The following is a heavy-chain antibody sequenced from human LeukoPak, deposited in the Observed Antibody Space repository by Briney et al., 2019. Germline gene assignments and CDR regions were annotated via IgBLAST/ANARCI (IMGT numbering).Heavy chain of an antibody. Sequence: ASVKVSCNASGYTFTSYYMHWVRQAPGQGLEWMGIMNPSGGSTSYAQKFQGRVTMTRDTSTSTVYMELSSLRSEDTAVYYCAREGSSGSYPGGVYYYYYMDVWGKGTTVTVSS. V-gene: IGHV1-46*01. D-gene: IGHD1-26*01. CDR3: AREGSSGSYPGGVYYYYYMDV. CDR1: GYTFTSYY. CDR2: MNPSGGST. J-gene: IGHJ6*03.